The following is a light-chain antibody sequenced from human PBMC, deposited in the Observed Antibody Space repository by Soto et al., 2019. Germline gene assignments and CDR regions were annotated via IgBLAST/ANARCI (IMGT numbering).Light chain of an antibody. CDR2: ATS. CDR1: QRVSSDY. J-gene: IGKJ5*01. CDR3: QQYGSSRPIT. Sequence: EIVLTQSPGALSLSPGERATLSCRASQRVSSDYLAWYQQKPGQAPRLLIFATSRRATGIPDRFSGSGSGKDFTLTISRLEPEDVAVYYCQQYGSSRPITFGQGTRLEI. V-gene: IGKV3-20*01.